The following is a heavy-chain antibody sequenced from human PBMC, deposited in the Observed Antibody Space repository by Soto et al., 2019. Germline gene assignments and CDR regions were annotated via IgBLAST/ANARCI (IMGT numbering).Heavy chain of an antibody. D-gene: IGHD6-19*01. CDR2: ISPFNRNT. Sequence: GPEVRKPGASVKVACKASGYTFLNYGLSWARQAPGQGLEWMGWISPFNRNTKYAQKLQGRVTMTTNASTNTAHMELTSLTSDDTAVYFCARQSSGSRHYYYYALDVWGQGTTVIVSS. J-gene: IGHJ6*01. V-gene: IGHV1-18*01. CDR1: GYTFLNYG. CDR3: ARQSSGSRHYYYYALDV.